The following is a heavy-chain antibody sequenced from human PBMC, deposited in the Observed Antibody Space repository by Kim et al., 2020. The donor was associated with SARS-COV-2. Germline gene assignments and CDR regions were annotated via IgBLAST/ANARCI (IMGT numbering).Heavy chain of an antibody. V-gene: IGHV5-10-1*01. J-gene: IGHJ3*02. CDR1: GYSFTSYW. Sequence: GESLKISCKGSGYSFTSYWISWVRQMPGKGLEWMGRIDPSDSYTNYSPSFQGHVTISADKSISTAYLQWSSLKASDTAMYYCARLSMSWNDPGSFDIWGQGTMVTVSS. CDR3: ARLSMSWNDPGSFDI. D-gene: IGHD1-1*01. CDR2: IDPSDSYT.